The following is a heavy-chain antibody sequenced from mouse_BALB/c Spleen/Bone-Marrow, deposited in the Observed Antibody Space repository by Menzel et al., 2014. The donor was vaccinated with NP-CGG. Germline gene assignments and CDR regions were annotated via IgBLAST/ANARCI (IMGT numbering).Heavy chain of an antibody. J-gene: IGHJ2*01. CDR3: TRDMGGILFDS. V-gene: IGHV7-3*02. D-gene: IGHD4-1*01. CDR1: GFTFIDYY. Sequence: EVQVVESGGGLVQPGGSLRLSCVTSGFTFIDYYMNWVRQPPGKALEWVGFIRNKAYGYTTEYSASVKGRFTISRDNSQSILYLQMNTLRAEDSATYYCTRDMGGILFDSRGQGTTLTVSS. CDR2: IRNKAYGYTT.